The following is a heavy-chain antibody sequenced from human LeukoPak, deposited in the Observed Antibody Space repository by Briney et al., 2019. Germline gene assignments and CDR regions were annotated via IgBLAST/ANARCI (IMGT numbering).Heavy chain of an antibody. V-gene: IGHV4-59*08. CDR3: ARLAPYYYDSSGNFDY. D-gene: IGHD3-22*01. CDR2: IYYSGST. CDR1: GGSISSYY. Sequence: PSETLSLTCTVSGGSISSYYWSWIRQPPGEGLEWIGYIYYSGSTNYNPSLKSRVTISVDTSKNQFSLKLSSVTAADTAVYYCARLAPYYYDSSGNFDYWGQGTLVTVSS. J-gene: IGHJ4*02.